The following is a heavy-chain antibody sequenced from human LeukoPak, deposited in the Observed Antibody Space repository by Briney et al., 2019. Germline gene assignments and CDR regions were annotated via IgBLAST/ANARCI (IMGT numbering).Heavy chain of an antibody. V-gene: IGHV5-51*01. D-gene: IGHD3-9*01. CDR3: ARHGIDILTGYYDY. Sequence: GESLKISCKGSGYSFTSYWIGWGRQIPGKGLEGRGIIYPGDTHTRYSRSFQGQVTISADKSISTAYLQWSSLKASDTAMYYCARHGIDILTGYYDYWGQGTLVTVSS. J-gene: IGHJ4*02. CDR2: IYPGDTHT. CDR1: GYSFTSYW.